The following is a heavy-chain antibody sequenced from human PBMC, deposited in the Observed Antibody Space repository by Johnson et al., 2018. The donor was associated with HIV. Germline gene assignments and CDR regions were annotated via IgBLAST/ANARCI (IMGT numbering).Heavy chain of an antibody. J-gene: IGHJ3*02. CDR1: GFPFSSYA. CDR2: ISYDVTNK. CDR3: ARACRDGYTCDVYDI. D-gene: IGHD5-24*01. V-gene: IGHV3-30-3*01. Sequence: VQVVESGGGVVQPGRSLRLSCAASGFPFSSYAMHWVRQAPGKGLEWVALISYDVTNKNYADSVKGGFTISRDNYKNTLFRQMNSLRAEDTALYYCARACRDGYTCDVYDIWGQGTMVTVSS.